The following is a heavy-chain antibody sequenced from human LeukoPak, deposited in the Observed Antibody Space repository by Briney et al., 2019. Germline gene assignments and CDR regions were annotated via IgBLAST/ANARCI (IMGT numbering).Heavy chain of an antibody. D-gene: IGHD3-10*01. J-gene: IGHJ5*02. Sequence: PSETLSPTCTVSGGSISSYYWSWIRQPPGKGLEWIGYIYYSGSTNYNPSLKSRVTISVDTSKNQFSLKLSSVTAADTAVYYCARGYGSGSYYSYPNWFDPWGQGTLVTVSS. CDR3: ARGYGSGSYYSYPNWFDP. CDR2: IYYSGST. CDR1: GGSISSYY. V-gene: IGHV4-59*08.